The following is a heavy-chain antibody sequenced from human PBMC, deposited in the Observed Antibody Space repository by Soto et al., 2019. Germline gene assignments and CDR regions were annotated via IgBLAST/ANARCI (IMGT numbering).Heavy chain of an antibody. V-gene: IGHV1-3*01. CDR2: INAGNGNT. CDR1: GYTFTSYA. J-gene: IGHJ3*02. Sequence: ASVKVSCKASGYTFTSYAMHWVRQAPGQRLEWMGWINAGNGNTKYSQKFQGRVTITRDTSASTAYMELSSLRSEDTAVYYCARDPISFRLGVEVAESAFDIWGQGTMVTVSS. CDR3: ARDPISFRLGVEVAESAFDI. D-gene: IGHD6-19*01.